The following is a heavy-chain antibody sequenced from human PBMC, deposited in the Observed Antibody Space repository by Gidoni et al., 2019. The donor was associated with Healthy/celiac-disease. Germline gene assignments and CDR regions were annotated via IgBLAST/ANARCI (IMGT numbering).Heavy chain of an antibody. D-gene: IGHD5-12*01. V-gene: IGHV3-74*01. CDR1: GFTFISYW. CDR3: ARETMWLQLYWYFDL. J-gene: IGHJ2*01. CDR2: INMDGSST. Sequence: EVQLVESGGGLVQPGGSLRLSCAASGFTFISYWMHWVRQAPGKGLVWVSRINMDGSSTSYADSVKGRFTISRDNAKNTLYLQMNSLRAEDTAVYYCARETMWLQLYWYFDLWGRGTLVTVSS.